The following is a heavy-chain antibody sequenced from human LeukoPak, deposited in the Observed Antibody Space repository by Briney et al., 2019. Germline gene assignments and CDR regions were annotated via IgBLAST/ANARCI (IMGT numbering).Heavy chain of an antibody. Sequence: GGSLRLSCAASGFIFSNYAMSWVRQVPGRGLEWVSTISSRSDSTYVADSVKGRFTISRDNSKNSLYLQINTVRAEDTAVYYCVKGPRPDITVAHTVENWGQGTLVTVSS. CDR1: GFIFSNYA. J-gene: IGHJ4*02. CDR3: VKGPRPDITVAHTVEN. V-gene: IGHV3-23*01. D-gene: IGHD6-19*01. CDR2: ISSRSDST.